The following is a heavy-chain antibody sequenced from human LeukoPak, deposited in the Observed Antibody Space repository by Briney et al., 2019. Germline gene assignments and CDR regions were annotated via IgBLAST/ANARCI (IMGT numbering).Heavy chain of an antibody. Sequence: PGGSLRLSCAASGFTLSSYGMHWVRQAPGKGLEWVAVIWYDGSNKYYADSVKGRFTISRDNSKNTLYLQMNSLRAEDTAVYYCARDPQGSYYVDVWGKGTTVTVSS. CDR3: ARDPQGSYYVDV. CDR1: GFTLSSYG. D-gene: IGHD1-26*01. V-gene: IGHV3-33*01. J-gene: IGHJ6*03. CDR2: IWYDGSNK.